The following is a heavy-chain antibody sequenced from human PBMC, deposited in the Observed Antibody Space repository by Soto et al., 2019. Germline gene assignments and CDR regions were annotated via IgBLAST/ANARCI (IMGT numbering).Heavy chain of an antibody. D-gene: IGHD3-9*01. CDR2: TSASNGNT. V-gene: IGHV1-18*04. CDR1: GYTFIDYG. CDR3: ARVTTRHFDWIPTYFDF. J-gene: IGHJ4*02. Sequence: ASVKVSCTASGYTFIDYGISWVRQAPGQGLEWMGWTSASNGNTNYAQKLQGRVSMTTDTSTSTAYMDLWSLRSDDTAVYYCARVTTRHFDWIPTYFDFWGQATLVTVTS.